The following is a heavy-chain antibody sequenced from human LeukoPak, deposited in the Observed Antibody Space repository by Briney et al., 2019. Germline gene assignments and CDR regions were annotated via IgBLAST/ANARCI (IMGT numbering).Heavy chain of an antibody. J-gene: IGHJ4*02. CDR3: ARRGFYDTSGYLFDH. CDR2: ISTSGSPI. Sequence: GASLRLSCAASGFTFSSYAMSWVRQAPGKGLEWVSYISTSGSPIYYGNSVKGRFTISRDNAKNSLYLQMNSLRAEDTALYYCARRGFYDTSGYLFDHWGQGTLVTVSS. V-gene: IGHV3-48*03. CDR1: GFTFSSYA. D-gene: IGHD3-22*01.